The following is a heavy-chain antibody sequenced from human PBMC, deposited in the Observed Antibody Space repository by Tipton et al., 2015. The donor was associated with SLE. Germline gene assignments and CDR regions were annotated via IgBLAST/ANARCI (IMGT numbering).Heavy chain of an antibody. J-gene: IGHJ4*02. CDR1: GFTFSRFD. Sequence: SLRLSCSASGFTFSRFDMTWVRQAPGGGLAWVSSISDDGDHIFYADSVKGRFAISRDNANNSVFLQMSSLTVADTAVYYCVRIGGSYRDYWGQGTLVTVSS. V-gene: IGHV3-21*03. CDR2: ISDDGDHI. D-gene: IGHD1-26*01. CDR3: VRIGGSYRDY.